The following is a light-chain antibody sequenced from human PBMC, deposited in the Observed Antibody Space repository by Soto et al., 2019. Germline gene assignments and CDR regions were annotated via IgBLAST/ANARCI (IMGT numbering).Light chain of an antibody. V-gene: IGLV2-11*01. CDR1: SSDVGAYDH. CDR3: CSFAAMSGYV. J-gene: IGLJ1*01. Sequence: QSALTQLRSVSGSPGQSVTISCTGTSSDVGAYDHVSWYQQHPGKAPKLMIHDVNQRPSGVPDRLSGSKSGNTASLTISGLQAEDEADYYCCSFAAMSGYVFGTGTKLTVL. CDR2: DVN.